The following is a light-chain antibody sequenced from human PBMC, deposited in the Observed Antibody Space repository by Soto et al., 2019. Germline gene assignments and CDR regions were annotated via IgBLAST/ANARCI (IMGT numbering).Light chain of an antibody. J-gene: IGKJ2*01. CDR3: QQSNNWYT. CDR1: QSVNSN. CDR2: GAS. V-gene: IGKV3-15*01. Sequence: EIVMTQSPATLSVSPGERATLSCRASQSVNSNLAWYQQKPGQAPRLLMYGASTRATGVPARFSGSGSGTEFTLIISSLQSEDFEVYYCQQSNNWYTFGQGTKLDIK.